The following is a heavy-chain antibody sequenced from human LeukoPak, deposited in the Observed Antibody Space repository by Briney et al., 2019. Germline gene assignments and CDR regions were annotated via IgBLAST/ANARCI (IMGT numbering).Heavy chain of an antibody. V-gene: IGHV3-30*18. CDR2: ISYDGSNK. J-gene: IGHJ4*02. CDR3: AKDVDYDSSGPTDY. CDR1: GFTFSSYG. Sequence: GGSLRPSCAASGFTFSSYGMHWVRQAPGKGLEWVAVISYDGSNKYYADSVKGRFTISRDNSKNTLYLQMNSLRAEDTAVYYCAKDVDYDSSGPTDYWGQGTLVTVSS. D-gene: IGHD3-22*01.